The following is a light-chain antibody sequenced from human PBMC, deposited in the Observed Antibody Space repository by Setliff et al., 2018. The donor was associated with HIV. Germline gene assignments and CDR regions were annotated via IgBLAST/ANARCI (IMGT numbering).Light chain of an antibody. CDR2: GNS. CDR3: TSFRRSRTLV. V-gene: IGLV1-40*01. CDR1: SSNIGAGYD. J-gene: IGLJ1*01. Sequence: QSALTQPPSVSGAPGQRVTISCTGSSSNIGAGYDVHWYQQLPGTAPKLLIYGNSNRPSGVPDRFSGSKSGTSASLAITGLQAEDEADYYCTSFRRSRTLVFGTGTKVTVL.